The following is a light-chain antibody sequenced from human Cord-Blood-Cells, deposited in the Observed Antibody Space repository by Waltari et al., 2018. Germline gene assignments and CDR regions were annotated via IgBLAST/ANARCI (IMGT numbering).Light chain of an antibody. CDR3: CSYAGSSTYVV. J-gene: IGLJ2*01. Sequence: QSALTQPASVSGSPGQSITISCTGTSSDVGSSNLLSCYQQHPGNAPILFIHEGSKPPSGVSNRFSGSKSGNTASLTIPGLQAEDEADYYCCSYAGSSTYVVFGGGTKLTVL. V-gene: IGLV2-23*01. CDR1: SSDVGSSNL. CDR2: EGS.